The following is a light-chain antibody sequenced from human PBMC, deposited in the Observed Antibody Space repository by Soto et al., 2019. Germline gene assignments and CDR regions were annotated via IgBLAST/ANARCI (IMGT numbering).Light chain of an antibody. CDR3: SSYAGTKNFL. V-gene: IGLV2-8*01. J-gene: IGLJ2*01. CDR1: SSDVGGYNS. Sequence: QSALTQPPSASGSPGQSVTISCTGTSSDVGGYNSVSWYQQHPGKAPKLMIYEVSKRPSGVPDRFSASKSDNTASLTVSGLQSEDEADYYCSSYAGTKNFLFGGWTKLTVL. CDR2: EVS.